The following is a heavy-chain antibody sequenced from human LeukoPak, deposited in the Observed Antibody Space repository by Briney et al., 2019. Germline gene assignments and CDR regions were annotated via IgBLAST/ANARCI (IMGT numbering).Heavy chain of an antibody. Sequence: PGGSLRLSCAASGFTFSDHYMDWVRQAPGKGLEWVGRTKNKANSYTTKYAASVKGRFTISRDESKNSLYLQMNSLKTEDTAVYYCARWDSGSCSDWGQGTLVTVSS. CDR3: ARWDSGSCSD. J-gene: IGHJ4*02. V-gene: IGHV3-72*01. CDR2: TKNKANSYTT. CDR1: GFTFSDHY. D-gene: IGHD1-26*01.